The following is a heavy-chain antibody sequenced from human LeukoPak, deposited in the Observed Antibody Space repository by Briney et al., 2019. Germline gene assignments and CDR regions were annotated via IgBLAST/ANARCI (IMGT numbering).Heavy chain of an antibody. Sequence: GSSLRLSCAASGFTLSSYAMHWLRQPPAKGLEWVAVISYDGSNKYYADSVKGRFTISRDNSKNTLYLQMNSLRAEDTAVYYCARDYYYYDSSGPPGDAFDIWGQGTMVTVSS. V-gene: IGHV3-30*04. CDR2: ISYDGSNK. D-gene: IGHD3-22*01. J-gene: IGHJ3*02. CDR1: GFTLSSYA. CDR3: ARDYYYYDSSGPPGDAFDI.